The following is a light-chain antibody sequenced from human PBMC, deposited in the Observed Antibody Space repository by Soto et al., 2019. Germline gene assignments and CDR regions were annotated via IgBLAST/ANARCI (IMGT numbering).Light chain of an antibody. Sequence: QLVLTQSPSASASLGASVKLTCTLSSGHSNYAIAWHQQQSEKGPQYLMKLNRDGSHSKGDGIPDRFSGSSSGAERYLTISSLQSEDEADYYCQTWGSGIVVFGGGTKLTV. J-gene: IGLJ2*01. V-gene: IGLV4-69*01. CDR2: LNRDGSH. CDR3: QTWGSGIVV. CDR1: SGHSNYA.